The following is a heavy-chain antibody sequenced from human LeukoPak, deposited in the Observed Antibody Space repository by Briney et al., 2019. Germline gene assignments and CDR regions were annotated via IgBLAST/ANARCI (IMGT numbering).Heavy chain of an antibody. J-gene: IGHJ5*02. CDR3: ARSSPAVVVVAASRYNWFDP. Sequence: ASVKVSCKASGYTFAGYYMHWVRQAPGQGLEWMGWINPNSGGTNYAQKFQGRVTMTRDTSISTAYMELSRLRSDDTAVYYCARSSPAVVVVAASRYNWFDPWGQGTLVTVSS. CDR2: INPNSGGT. V-gene: IGHV1-2*02. CDR1: GYTFAGYY. D-gene: IGHD2-15*01.